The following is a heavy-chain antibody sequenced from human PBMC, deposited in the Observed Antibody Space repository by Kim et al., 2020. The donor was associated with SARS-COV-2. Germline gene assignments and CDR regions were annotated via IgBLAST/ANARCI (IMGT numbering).Heavy chain of an antibody. CDR3: ARKQDYDFWSGYYKGPHFDY. Sequence: SETLSLTCAVYGGSFSGYYWSWIRQPPGKGLEWIGEINHSGSTNYNPSLKSRVTISVDTSKNQFSLKLSSVTAADTAVYYCARKQDYDFWSGYYKGPHFDYWGQGTLVTVSS. CDR2: INHSGST. D-gene: IGHD3-3*01. CDR1: GGSFSGYY. V-gene: IGHV4-34*01. J-gene: IGHJ4*02.